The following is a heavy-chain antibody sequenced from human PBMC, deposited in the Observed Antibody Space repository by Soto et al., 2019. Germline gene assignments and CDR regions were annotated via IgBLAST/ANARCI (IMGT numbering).Heavy chain of an antibody. CDR2: INAGNGNT. CDR1: GYTFTSYA. D-gene: IGHD3-3*01. J-gene: IGHJ4*02. CDR3: ARSGDVLRFLEWSPYDY. Sequence: GASVKVSCKASGYTFTSYAMHWVRQAPGQRLEWMGWINAGNGNTKYSQKFQGRVTITRDTSASTAYMELSSLRSEDTAVYYCARSGDVLRFLEWSPYDYWGQGTPVTVSS. V-gene: IGHV1-3*01.